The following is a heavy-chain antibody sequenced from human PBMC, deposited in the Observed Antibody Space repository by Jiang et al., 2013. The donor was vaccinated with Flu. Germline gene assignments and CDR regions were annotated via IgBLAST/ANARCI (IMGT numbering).Heavy chain of an antibody. J-gene: IGHJ5*02. CDR3: ARVELTHTVTGWFDP. D-gene: IGHD4-17*01. V-gene: IGHV1-46*01. Sequence: TFTSYYMHWVRQAPGQGLEWMGIINPSGGSTSYAQKFQGRVTMTRDTSTSTVYMELSSLRSEDTAVYYCARVELTHTVTGWFDPWGQGTLVTVSS. CDR2: INPSGGST. CDR1: TFTSYY.